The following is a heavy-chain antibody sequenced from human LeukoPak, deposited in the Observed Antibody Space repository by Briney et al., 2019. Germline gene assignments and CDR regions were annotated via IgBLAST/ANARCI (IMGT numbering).Heavy chain of an antibody. CDR2: ISSSSSTI. CDR1: GFTFSSYS. Sequence: PGGSLRLSCAASGFTFSSYSMNWVRQAPGKGLEWVSYISSSSSTIYYADSVKGRFTISRDNSKNTLYLQMNSLRAEDTAVYYCAKVVGLHYDFWSGYYTDDYYYYMDVWGKGTTVTVSS. J-gene: IGHJ6*03. D-gene: IGHD3-3*01. CDR3: AKVVGLHYDFWSGYYTDDYYYYMDV. V-gene: IGHV3-48*01.